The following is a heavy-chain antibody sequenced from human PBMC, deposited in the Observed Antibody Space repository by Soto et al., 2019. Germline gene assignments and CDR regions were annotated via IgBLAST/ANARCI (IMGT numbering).Heavy chain of an antibody. J-gene: IGHJ4*02. Sequence: QVQLVQSGAEVKKPGSSVKFSCKASGGTFSSYAISWVRQAPGQGLEWMGGIIPIFGTANYAQKFQGRVTSTADESKSKAYMELSSLRSEDTAVYYCAGGDTAMVTAFDDWGQGTLVTVSS. CDR1: GGTFSSYA. CDR3: AGGDTAMVTAFDD. V-gene: IGHV1-69*01. D-gene: IGHD5-18*01. CDR2: IIPIFGTA.